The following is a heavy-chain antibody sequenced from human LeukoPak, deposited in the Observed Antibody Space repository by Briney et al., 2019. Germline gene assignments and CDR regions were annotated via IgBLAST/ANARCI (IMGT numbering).Heavy chain of an antibody. Sequence: QPGRSLRLFCAASGFTFSSYGMHWVRQAPGKGLEWVAVISYDGSNKYYADSVKGRFTISRDNSKNTLYLQMNSLRAEDTAVYYCAKDSWHDYGDIRGSFVDYWGQGTLVTVSS. D-gene: IGHD4-17*01. J-gene: IGHJ4*02. V-gene: IGHV3-30*18. CDR2: ISYDGSNK. CDR3: AKDSWHDYGDIRGSFVDY. CDR1: GFTFSSYG.